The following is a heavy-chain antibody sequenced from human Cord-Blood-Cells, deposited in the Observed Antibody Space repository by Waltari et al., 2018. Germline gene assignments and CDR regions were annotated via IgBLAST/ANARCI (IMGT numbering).Heavy chain of an antibody. CDR1: GGSISSSSYY. J-gene: IGHJ3*02. V-gene: IGHV4-39*01. CDR3: ARRGIAAAGDAFDI. D-gene: IGHD6-13*01. CDR2: IYYSGIT. Sequence: QLQLQESGPGLVKPSETLSLTCTVSGGSISSSSYYWCWIRQPPGKGLEWIGSIYYSGITYYNPSLKSRVTISVDTSKNQFSLKLSSVTAADTAVYYCARRGIAAAGDAFDIWGQGTMVTVSS.